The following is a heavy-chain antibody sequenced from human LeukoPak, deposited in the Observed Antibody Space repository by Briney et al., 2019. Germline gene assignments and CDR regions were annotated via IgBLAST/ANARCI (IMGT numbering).Heavy chain of an antibody. CDR3: ARDRGGYSSNFDY. CDR1: GGSISSYH. J-gene: IGHJ4*02. CDR2: IYYSGSS. Sequence: SETLSLTCTVSGGSISSYHWSWIRQPPGKGLEWIGNIYYSGSSNCNPSLKSRVTISVDTSKIQFSLKLSSVTAADTAVYYCARDRGGYSSNFDYWGQGTLVTVSS. V-gene: IGHV4-59*01. D-gene: IGHD5-24*01.